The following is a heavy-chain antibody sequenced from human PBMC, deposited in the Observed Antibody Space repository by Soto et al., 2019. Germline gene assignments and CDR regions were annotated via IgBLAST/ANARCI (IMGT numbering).Heavy chain of an antibody. CDR3: PRGHAPGRSPHYYGMAV. D-gene: IGHD2-15*01. CDR2: TSYDGSDN. J-gene: IGHJ6*02. CDR1: GFPFTSYA. Sequence: QGQLVESGGGVVQPGRSLRLSCAASGFPFTSYAMHWVRQAPGKGLEWVASTSYDGSDNYYADSVKGRFTISRDNSKNTLYLQMSNLRPEHTAVYYCPRGHAPGRSPHYYGMAVWGLGTTVIVTS. V-gene: IGHV3-30-3*01.